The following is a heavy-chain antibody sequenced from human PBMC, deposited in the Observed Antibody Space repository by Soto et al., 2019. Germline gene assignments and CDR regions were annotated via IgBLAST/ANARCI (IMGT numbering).Heavy chain of an antibody. D-gene: IGHD5-18*01. CDR2: IYYSGST. CDR1: GGAISSGDYY. Sequence: QVQLQESGPGLVKPSQTLSLTCTVSGGAISSGDYYLSWIRQPPGKRLEWIGYIYYSGSTYYNPSLKSRVTISVYTSKNQFSLKLSSVTASDTAVYYCARDRVGYSYGYVYWGQGTLVTVSS. V-gene: IGHV4-30-4*01. J-gene: IGHJ4*02. CDR3: ARDRVGYSYGYVY.